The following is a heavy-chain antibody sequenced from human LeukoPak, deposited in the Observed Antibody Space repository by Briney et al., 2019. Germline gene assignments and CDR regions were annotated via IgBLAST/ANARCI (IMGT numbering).Heavy chain of an antibody. J-gene: IGHJ4*02. Sequence: KPSETLSLTCTVSGGSISSYYWSWIRQPPGKGLEWIGYIYYSGSTYYNPSLKSRVTISVDTSKNQFSLKLSSVTAADTAVYYCARRLLDPLWGGVFDYWGQGTLVTVSS. V-gene: IGHV4-59*01. CDR1: GGSISSYY. D-gene: IGHD3-16*01. CDR3: ARRLLDPLWGGVFDY. CDR2: IYYSGST.